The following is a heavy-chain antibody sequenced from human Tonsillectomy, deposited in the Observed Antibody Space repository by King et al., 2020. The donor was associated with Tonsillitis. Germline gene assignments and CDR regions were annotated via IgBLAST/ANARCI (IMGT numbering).Heavy chain of an antibody. Sequence: QLVQSGAEVKKPGSSVKVSCKASGGTFSSYAISWVRQAPGQGLEWMGGIIPIFGTANYAQKFQGRVTITADKSTSTAYLELSSLRSEDTAVYYCAVTHCTNGVCHLVYWGQGTLVTVSS. D-gene: IGHD2-8*01. V-gene: IGHV1-69*14. CDR3: AVTHCTNGVCHLVY. J-gene: IGHJ4*02. CDR2: IIPIFGTA. CDR1: GGTFSSYA.